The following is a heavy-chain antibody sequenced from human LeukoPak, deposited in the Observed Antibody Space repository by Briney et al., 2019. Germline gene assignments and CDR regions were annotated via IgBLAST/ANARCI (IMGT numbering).Heavy chain of an antibody. Sequence: PSETLSLTCSVSGGSISDYDWSWIRQPPGKGLEWIGYISYSGSTNYNPSLKSRVTISVDTSKNQFSLNLNSMTAADTAVYYCAGLMATIGYWGQGTLVTVSS. D-gene: IGHD5-24*01. J-gene: IGHJ4*02. V-gene: IGHV4-59*01. CDR3: AGLMATIGY. CDR1: GGSISDYD. CDR2: ISYSGST.